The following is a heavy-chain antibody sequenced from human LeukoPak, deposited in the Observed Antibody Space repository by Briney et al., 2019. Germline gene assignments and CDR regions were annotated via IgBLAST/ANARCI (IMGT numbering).Heavy chain of an antibody. J-gene: IGHJ5*02. CDR3: ASLDPPYNWFDP. V-gene: IGHV4-31*03. Sequence: SQTLSLTCTVSGGSISSGGYYWSWIRQHPGKGLEWIGYIYYSGSTYYNPSLKSRVTISVDTSKNQFSLRLSSVTAADTAVYYRASLDPPYNWFDPWGQGTLVTVSS. CDR1: GGSISSGGYY. D-gene: IGHD1-1*01. CDR2: IYYSGST.